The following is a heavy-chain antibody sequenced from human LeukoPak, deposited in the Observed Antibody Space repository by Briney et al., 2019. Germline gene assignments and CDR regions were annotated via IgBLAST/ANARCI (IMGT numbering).Heavy chain of an antibody. Sequence: GASVKVSCKASGYTFTNYGISWVRQAPGQRLEWMGWISAYNGNTHYTQNLQGRVTMTTDTSTSTAYMELKSLRSDDTTVYHCARGGHRRYYYTSGSAFDPWGQGTLVTVSS. J-gene: IGHJ5*02. D-gene: IGHD3-10*01. V-gene: IGHV1-18*01. CDR2: ISAYNGNT. CDR1: GYTFTNYG. CDR3: ARGGHRRYYYTSGSAFDP.